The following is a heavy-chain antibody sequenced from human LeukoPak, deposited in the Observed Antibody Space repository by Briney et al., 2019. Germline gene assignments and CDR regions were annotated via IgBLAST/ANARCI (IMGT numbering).Heavy chain of an antibody. CDR1: GYTFTTYY. CDR2: INSSGGST. D-gene: IGHD6-19*01. J-gene: IGHJ3*02. CDR3: ARERAVAAWPIVSDDAFDI. Sequence: ASVKVSCKASGYTFTTYYVHWVRQAPGQGLEWMGIINSSGGSTTYAQKFQGRVTMTRDMSTSTVYMELSSLRSEDTAVYYCARERAVAAWPIVSDDAFDIWGQGTMVTVSS. V-gene: IGHV1-46*01.